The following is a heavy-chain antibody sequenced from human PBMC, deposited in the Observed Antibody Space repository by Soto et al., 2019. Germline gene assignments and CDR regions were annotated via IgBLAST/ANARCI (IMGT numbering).Heavy chain of an antibody. Sequence: PGGSLRLSCAASVFTFSNYAMNWVRQAPGKGLEWVSSISDNGGSTYYADSVKGRFTISRDNSKNTLYLQMNSLRAEDTAVYHCAKRRDSSGWYYFDYWGQGTLVTVSS. D-gene: IGHD6-19*01. CDR1: VFTFSNYA. J-gene: IGHJ4*02. CDR3: AKRRDSSGWYYFDY. CDR2: ISDNGGST. V-gene: IGHV3-23*01.